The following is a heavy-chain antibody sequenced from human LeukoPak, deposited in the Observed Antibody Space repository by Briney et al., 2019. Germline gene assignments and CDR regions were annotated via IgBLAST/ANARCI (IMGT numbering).Heavy chain of an antibody. Sequence: GGSLRLSCAASGFTFDDYAMHWVRQAPGKGLEWVSGISWNSGSIGYADSVKGRFTISRDNAKNSLYLQMNSLRAEDMALYYCAREKSGSWDFDNWGQGTLVTVSS. CDR2: ISWNSGSI. CDR1: GFTFDDYA. CDR3: AREKSGSWDFDN. D-gene: IGHD6-13*01. J-gene: IGHJ4*02. V-gene: IGHV3-9*03.